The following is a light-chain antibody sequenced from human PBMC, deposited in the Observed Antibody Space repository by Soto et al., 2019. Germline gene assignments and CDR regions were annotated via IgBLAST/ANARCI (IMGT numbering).Light chain of an antibody. CDR2: DAS. CDR3: LQYSSHSWT. Sequence: DIQMTQSPSTLSAAVGDRFTITCRASRGISDWLAWYQQKPGKAPELLIFDASSLKSGVPSRFSGSGSGTEFTLTISRLQPDDVATYYCLQYSSHSWTFGQGTKVDIK. CDR1: RGISDW. J-gene: IGKJ1*01. V-gene: IGKV1-5*01.